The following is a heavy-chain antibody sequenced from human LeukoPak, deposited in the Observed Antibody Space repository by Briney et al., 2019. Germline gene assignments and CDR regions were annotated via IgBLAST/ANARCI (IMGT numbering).Heavy chain of an antibody. Sequence: SETLSLTCAVYGGSFSGYYWSWIRQPPGKGLEWIGEINHSGSTNYNPSLKSRVTISVDTSKNQFSLKLSSVTAADTAVYYCARPPLRFGEPIDYWGRGTLVTVSS. CDR3: ARPPLRFGEPIDY. CDR1: GGSFSGYY. J-gene: IGHJ4*02. V-gene: IGHV4-34*01. D-gene: IGHD3-10*01. CDR2: INHSGST.